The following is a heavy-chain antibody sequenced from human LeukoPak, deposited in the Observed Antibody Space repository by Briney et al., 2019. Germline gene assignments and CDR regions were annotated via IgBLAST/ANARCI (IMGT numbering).Heavy chain of an antibody. CDR1: GDSISNSY. D-gene: IGHD6-13*01. Sequence: SETLSLTCTVSGDSISNSYWSWIRQPPGKGLEWIGYIYYSGSTNYNPSLKSRVTISVDTSKNQFSLKLSSVTAADTAVYYCARASGGSSWYFGWSDPWGQGTLVTVSS. J-gene: IGHJ5*02. V-gene: IGHV4-59*01. CDR3: ARASGGSSWYFGWSDP. CDR2: IYYSGST.